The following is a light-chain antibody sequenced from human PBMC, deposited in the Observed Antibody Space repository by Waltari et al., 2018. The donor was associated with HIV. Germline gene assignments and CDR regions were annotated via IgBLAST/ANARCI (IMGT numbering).Light chain of an antibody. CDR2: DNT. Sequence: QSVLTQPPSVSAAPGQKVTISCSGSSSNIGNNFVSWYQHFPGTAPKLVIYDNTKRPSGMPDRFSGSKSGTSATLGITGLQTGDEADYYCGTWDSGLSVVVFGGGTTLTVL. CDR1: SSNIGNNF. CDR3: GTWDSGLSVVV. V-gene: IGLV1-51*01. J-gene: IGLJ2*01.